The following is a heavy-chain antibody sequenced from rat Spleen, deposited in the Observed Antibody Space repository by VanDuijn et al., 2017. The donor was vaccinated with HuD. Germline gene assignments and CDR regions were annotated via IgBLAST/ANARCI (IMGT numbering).Heavy chain of an antibody. Sequence: EVQLVESGGGLVQPGRSLKLSCAVSGFTFSNYGMAWVRQAPTKGLEWVATISYDGSGTYYRDSVKGRFTISRNNAKSSLYLQMDSLRSEDTATYYCARHGVNYGAYNWFAYWGQGTLVTVSS. CDR3: ARHGVNYGAYNWFAY. J-gene: IGHJ3*01. D-gene: IGHD1-11*01. CDR1: GFTFSNYG. CDR2: ISYDGSGT. V-gene: IGHV5-29*01.